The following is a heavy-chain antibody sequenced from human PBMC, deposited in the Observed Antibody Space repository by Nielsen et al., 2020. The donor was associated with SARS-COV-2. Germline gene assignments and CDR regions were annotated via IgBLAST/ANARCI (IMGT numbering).Heavy chain of an antibody. CDR1: GGSFSGYY. D-gene: IGHD2-8*01. Sequence: SQTLSLTCGVYGGSFSGYYWSWIRQPPGKGLEWIGEINHSGSTNYNPSLKSRVTISVDTSKNQFSLKLSSVTAADTAVYYCARTHRTALYPYWYFDLWGRGTLVTVSS. J-gene: IGHJ2*01. CDR3: ARTHRTALYPYWYFDL. CDR2: INHSGST. V-gene: IGHV4-34*01.